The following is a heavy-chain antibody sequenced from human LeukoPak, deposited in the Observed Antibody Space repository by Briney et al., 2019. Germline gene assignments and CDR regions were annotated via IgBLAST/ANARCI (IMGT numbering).Heavy chain of an antibody. J-gene: IGHJ3*02. Sequence: GASVKVSCKASGGTFSSYAISWVRQAPGQGLEWMGGIIPIFGTANYAQKFQGRVTITADESTSTAYMELSSLRSEDTAVYYCARSTDLSSDAFDIWGQGTMVTVSS. D-gene: IGHD4-17*01. CDR2: IIPIFGTA. CDR1: GGTFSSYA. CDR3: ARSTDLSSDAFDI. V-gene: IGHV1-69*13.